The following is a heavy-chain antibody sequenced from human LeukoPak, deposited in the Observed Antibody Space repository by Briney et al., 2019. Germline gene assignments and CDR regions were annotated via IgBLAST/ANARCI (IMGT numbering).Heavy chain of an antibody. D-gene: IGHD6-13*01. Sequence: GESLRLSCAASGFTFSSYSMNWVRQAPGKGLEWVSSISSSSSYIYYADSVKGRFTISRDNAKNSLYLQMNSLRAEDTAVYYCATLTAANNWFDPWGQGTLVTVSS. CDR3: ATLTAANNWFDP. J-gene: IGHJ5*02. V-gene: IGHV3-21*01. CDR2: ISSSSSYI. CDR1: GFTFSSYS.